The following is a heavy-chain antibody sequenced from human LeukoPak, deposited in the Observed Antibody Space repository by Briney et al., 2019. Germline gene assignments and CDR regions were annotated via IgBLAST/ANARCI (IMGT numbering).Heavy chain of an antibody. CDR3: AKDVDDSSGYYPGLSDY. Sequence: GGSLRLSCAASGFTFSSYGMHWVRQAPGKGLEWVAVISYDGSNKYYADSVKGRFTISRDNSKNTLYLQMNSLRAEDTAVYYCAKDVDDSSGYYPGLSDYWGQGTLVTVSS. D-gene: IGHD3-22*01. CDR1: GFTFSSYG. V-gene: IGHV3-30*18. J-gene: IGHJ4*02. CDR2: ISYDGSNK.